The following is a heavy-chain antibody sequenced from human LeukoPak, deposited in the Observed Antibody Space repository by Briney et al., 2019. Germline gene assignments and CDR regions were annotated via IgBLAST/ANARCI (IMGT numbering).Heavy chain of an antibody. CDR3: ARRVGHSYGVTGAGAFDI. J-gene: IGHJ3*02. D-gene: IGHD5-18*01. CDR1: GGSISSFY. CDR2: IYNSGST. Sequence: PSETLSLTCTVSGGSISSFYWSWIRQPPGKGLEWIGYIYNSGSTYYNPSLKSRVTISVDTSKNQFSPKLSTVTAADTAVYYCARRVGHSYGVTGAGAFDIWGQGTMVTVSS. V-gene: IGHV4-59*01.